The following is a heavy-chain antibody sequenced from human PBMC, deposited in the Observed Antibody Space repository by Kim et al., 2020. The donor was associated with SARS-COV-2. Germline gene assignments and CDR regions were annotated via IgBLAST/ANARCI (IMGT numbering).Heavy chain of an antibody. D-gene: IGHD3-22*01. J-gene: IGHJ4*02. Sequence: GGSLRLSCAASGFTFSSYSMNWVRQAPGKGLEWVSYISSSSSTIYYADSVKGRFTISRDNAKNSLYLQMNSLRDEDTAVYYCARPKDYYDSSGYYGFDYWGQGTLVTVSS. CDR2: ISSSSSTI. V-gene: IGHV3-48*02. CDR3: ARPKDYYDSSGYYGFDY. CDR1: GFTFSSYS.